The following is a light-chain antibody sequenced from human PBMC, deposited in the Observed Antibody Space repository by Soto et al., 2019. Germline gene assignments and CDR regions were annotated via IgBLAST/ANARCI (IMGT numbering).Light chain of an antibody. CDR3: QQRSSWPRIT. CDR1: QSVSSRY. V-gene: IGKV3D-20*02. Sequence: EIVLTQSPGTLSLSPGEGATLSCRASQSVSSRYIAWYQQRPGQTPSLLIYGASTRATGIPDRFSGSGSGTHFTLTISSLEPEDFVVYDCQQRSSWPRITFGQGTRLEIK. J-gene: IGKJ5*01. CDR2: GAS.